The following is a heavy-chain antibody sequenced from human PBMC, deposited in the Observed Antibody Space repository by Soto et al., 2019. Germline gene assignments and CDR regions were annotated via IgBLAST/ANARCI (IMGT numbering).Heavy chain of an antibody. D-gene: IGHD2-15*01. CDR1: GYNFPYFW. J-gene: IGHJ6*02. CDR2: IDPSDPYT. CDR3: ARHGKYCSGGSCYGYYYYGMDV. V-gene: IGHV5-10-1*01. Sequence: LKISCEGSGYNFPYFWITWVRQMPGKGLEWMGTIDPSDPYTNYSPSFQGHVTVSADKSISTAYLQWSSLKASDTAMYYCARHGKYCSGGSCYGYYYYGMDVWGQGTTVTVSS.